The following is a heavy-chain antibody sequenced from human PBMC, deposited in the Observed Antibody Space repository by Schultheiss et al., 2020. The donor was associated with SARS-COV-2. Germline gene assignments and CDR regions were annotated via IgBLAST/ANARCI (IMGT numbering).Heavy chain of an antibody. CDR3: ARGLGIAVAGADY. D-gene: IGHD6-19*01. CDR2: ISGSGGST. J-gene: IGHJ4*02. V-gene: IGHV3-23*01. Sequence: GGSLRLSCAASGFTFSSYVMHWVRQAPGKGLEWVSAISGSGGSTYYADSVKGRFTISRDNAKNSLYLQMNSLRAEDTAMYYCARGLGIAVAGADYWGQGTLVTVSS. CDR1: GFTFSSYV.